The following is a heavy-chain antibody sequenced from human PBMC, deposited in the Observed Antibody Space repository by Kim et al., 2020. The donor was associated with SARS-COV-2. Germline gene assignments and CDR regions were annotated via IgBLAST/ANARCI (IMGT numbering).Heavy chain of an antibody. CDR1: GFSLTPDRLVG. CDR2: IYGNNEK. CDR3: AHDSPGLYGFDV. Sequence: SGPTLVNPTQTLTLTCSFSGFSLTPDRLVGVTWVRQPPGKALEWLALIYGNNEKRYNPFLKSRLTIAKGTTENRAVLTLTNVAPVDSGTYYCAHDSPGLYGFDVWGPETTVTVSS. D-gene: IGHD2-8*01. J-gene: IGHJ6*02. V-gene: IGHV2-5*01.